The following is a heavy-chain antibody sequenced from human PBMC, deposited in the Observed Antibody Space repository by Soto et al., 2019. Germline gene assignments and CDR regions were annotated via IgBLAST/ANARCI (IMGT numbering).Heavy chain of an antibody. D-gene: IGHD3-9*01. CDR1: GYTFTGYY. Sequence: GASVKVSCMASGYTFTGYYMHWVRQAPGQGREWMGWINPNSGGTNYAQKFQGWVTMTRDTSISTAYMELSRLSSDDTAVYYCARGDIWAGYYNNWFDPWGQGTLVTVSS. V-gene: IGHV1-2*04. CDR3: ARGDIWAGYYNNWFDP. J-gene: IGHJ5*02. CDR2: INPNSGGT.